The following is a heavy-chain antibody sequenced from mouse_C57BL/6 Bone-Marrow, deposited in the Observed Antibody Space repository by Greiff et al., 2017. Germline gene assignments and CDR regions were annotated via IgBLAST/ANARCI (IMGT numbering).Heavy chain of an antibody. D-gene: IGHD2-10*02. CDR3: ARYASGLVSCNSEY. Sequence: VQVVESGAELMKPGASVKLSCKATGYTFTGYWIEWVKQRPGHGLPWIGELLPGSGSTNYNAQFKGKATFTADTYSNTAYLQLTRLTTEHYPIYYFARYASGLVSCNSEYWGEGATLSVSS. J-gene: IGHJ2*01. CDR1: GYTFTGYW. V-gene: IGHV1-9*01. CDR2: LLPGSGST.